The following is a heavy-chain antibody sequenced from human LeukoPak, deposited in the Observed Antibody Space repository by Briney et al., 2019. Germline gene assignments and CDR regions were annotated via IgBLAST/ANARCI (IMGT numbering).Heavy chain of an antibody. J-gene: IGHJ4*02. V-gene: IGHV1-18*01. CDR2: ISAYNGNT. CDR1: GDTFTSYG. Sequence: GASVKASCKASGDTFTSYGISWVRQAPGQGLEWMGWISAYNGNTNYAQKLQGRVTMTTDTSTSTAYMELRSLRSDDTAVYYCARDSPIVVVITEYYFDYWGQGTLVTVSS. CDR3: ARDSPIVVVITEYYFDY. D-gene: IGHD3-22*01.